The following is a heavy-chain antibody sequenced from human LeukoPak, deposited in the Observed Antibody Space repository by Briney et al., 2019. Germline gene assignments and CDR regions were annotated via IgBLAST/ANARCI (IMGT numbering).Heavy chain of an antibody. CDR2: IYYSGST. D-gene: IGHD4-17*01. V-gene: IGHV4-59*01. CDR3: ARESTVSIVDY. CDR1: GGSISIYY. J-gene: IGHJ4*02. Sequence: SETLSLTCTVSGGSISIYYWNWIRQPPGKGLEWIGYIYYSGSTSYNPSLKSRVTISVDTSKNQLSLKLSSVTAVDTAVYYCARESTVSIVDYWGQGTLVTVSS.